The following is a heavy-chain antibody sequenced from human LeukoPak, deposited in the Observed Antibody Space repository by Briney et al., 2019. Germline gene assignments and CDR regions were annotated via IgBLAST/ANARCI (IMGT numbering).Heavy chain of an antibody. V-gene: IGHV3-49*03. Sequence: GGSLRLSCTASGFTFGDYAMSWFRQAPGKGLEWVGFIRSKAYGRTTEYAASVKGRFIISRDDSKSIAYLQMNGLKTEDTAVYYCTSWLAYSSSWYPDLFDYWGQGTLVTVSS. CDR1: GFTFGDYA. CDR2: IRSKAYGRTT. J-gene: IGHJ4*02. CDR3: TSWLAYSSSWYPDLFDY. D-gene: IGHD6-13*01.